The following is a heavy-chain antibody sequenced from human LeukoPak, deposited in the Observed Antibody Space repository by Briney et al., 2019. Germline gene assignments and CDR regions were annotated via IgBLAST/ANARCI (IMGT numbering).Heavy chain of an antibody. CDR2: IYTSGGT. CDR1: GGSISSYF. V-gene: IGHV4-4*07. Sequence: PSETLSLTCTVSGGSISSYFWSWIRQPAGKGLEWIGRIYTSGGTNYNPSLKSRVTISVDTSKNQFSLKLSSVTAADTAVYYCARLFLSRVYGSGSYDDYWGQGTLVTVSS. D-gene: IGHD3-10*01. J-gene: IGHJ4*02. CDR3: ARLFLSRVYGSGSYDDY.